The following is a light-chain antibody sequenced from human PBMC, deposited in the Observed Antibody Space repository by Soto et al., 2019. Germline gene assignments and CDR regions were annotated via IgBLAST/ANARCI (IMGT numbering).Light chain of an antibody. CDR1: QDIGNF. CDR2: AAS. CDR3: QQYHSWPAT. Sequence: DIQMTQSPSSLSASVGDTVTITCWASQDIGNFFAWFQQKPGTAPKSLISAASSLQSGVPSKFSVSGSGTDINLTINSLQPEDVATYYCQQYHSWPATFGGGTKVEI. V-gene: IGKV1-16*02. J-gene: IGKJ4*01.